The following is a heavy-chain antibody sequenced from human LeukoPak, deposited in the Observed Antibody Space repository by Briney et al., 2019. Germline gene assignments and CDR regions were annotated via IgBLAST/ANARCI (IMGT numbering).Heavy chain of an antibody. V-gene: IGHV3-23*01. Sequence: GGSLRLSCAASGFTFSSYAMSWVRQAPAKGLEWVSAISGSGGSTYYADSVKGRFTISRDNSKNTLYLQMNSLRAEDTAVYYCAKDAVVVPAAKNYYFDYWGQGTLVTVSS. D-gene: IGHD2-2*01. J-gene: IGHJ4*02. CDR1: GFTFSSYA. CDR2: ISGSGGST. CDR3: AKDAVVVPAAKNYYFDY.